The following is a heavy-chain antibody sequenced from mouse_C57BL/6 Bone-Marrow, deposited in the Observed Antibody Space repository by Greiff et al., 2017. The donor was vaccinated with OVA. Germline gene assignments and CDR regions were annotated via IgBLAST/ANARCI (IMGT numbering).Heavy chain of an antibody. D-gene: IGHD4-1*01. Sequence: EVKLMESGPELVKPGASVKISCKASGYSFTDYNMTWVKQSNGKSLEWIGVINPNYGTTSYNQKFKGKATLTVDQSSSTAYMQLNSLTSEDSAVYYCASWDDPYYVDYWGQGTTLTVSS. J-gene: IGHJ2*01. CDR2: INPNYGTT. CDR1: GYSFTDYN. CDR3: ASWDDPYYVDY. V-gene: IGHV1-39*01.